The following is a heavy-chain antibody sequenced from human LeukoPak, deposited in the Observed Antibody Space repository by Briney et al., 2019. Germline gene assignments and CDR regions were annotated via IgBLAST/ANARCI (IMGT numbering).Heavy chain of an antibody. J-gene: IGHJ4*02. D-gene: IGHD2-2*01. CDR3: ARAPTVLVGYCSSSSCQADY. Sequence: PGGSLRLSCAASGFTFDDYAMHWVRQAPGKGLEWVSGISWNSGSIGYVDSVKGRFTISRDNAENSLYLQMNSLRVEDTAVYYCARAPTVLVGYCSSSSCQADYWGQGTLVTVSS. CDR2: ISWNSGSI. V-gene: IGHV3-9*01. CDR1: GFTFDDYA.